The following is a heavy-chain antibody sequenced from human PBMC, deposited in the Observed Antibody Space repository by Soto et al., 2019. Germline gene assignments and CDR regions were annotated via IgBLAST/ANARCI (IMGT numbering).Heavy chain of an antibody. D-gene: IGHD2-2*01. Sequence: ASVKVSCTASGYTFTGYYMHWVRQAPGQGLEWMGWINPKSGATNYAQNFQGRVTMTRDTSISTAYMELSRLRSDDTAVYYCARDRGYCSSTGCWNVDHWG. CDR2: INPKSGAT. J-gene: IGHJ4*01. CDR3: ARDRGYCSSTGCWNVDH. V-gene: IGHV1-2*02. CDR1: GYTFTGYY.